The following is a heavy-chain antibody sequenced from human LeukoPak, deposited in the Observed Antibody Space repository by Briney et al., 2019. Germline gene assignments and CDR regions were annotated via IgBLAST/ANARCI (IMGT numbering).Heavy chain of an antibody. CDR1: GGSISSYY. V-gene: IGHV4-4*07. D-gene: IGHD5-18*01. CDR2: IYSSGTT. J-gene: IGHJ4*02. CDR3: ARDVGGYSYGYSLDS. Sequence: SETLSLTCTVSGGSISSYYWNWIRQPAGKGLEWIGRIYSSGTTSYNSSLKSRVTMSVDTSKNQFSLKLSSVTAADTAVYYCARDVGGYSYGYSLDSWGQGTLVSVSS.